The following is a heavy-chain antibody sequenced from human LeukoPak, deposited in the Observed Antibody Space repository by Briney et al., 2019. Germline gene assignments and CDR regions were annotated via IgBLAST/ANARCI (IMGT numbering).Heavy chain of an antibody. D-gene: IGHD6-13*01. CDR1: GYTFTSYD. CDR2: MNPNSGNT. Sequence: ASVKVSCKASGYTFTSYDINWVRQATGQGLEWMGWMNPNSGNTGYAQKFQGRVTMTRNTSISTAYMELSSLGSEDTAVYYCARDGIAAADTQRHGMDVWGQGTTVTVSS. CDR3: ARDGIAAADTQRHGMDV. J-gene: IGHJ6*02. V-gene: IGHV1-8*01.